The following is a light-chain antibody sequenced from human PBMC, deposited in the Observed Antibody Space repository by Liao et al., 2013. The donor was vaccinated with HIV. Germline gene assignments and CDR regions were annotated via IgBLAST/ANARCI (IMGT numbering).Light chain of an antibody. CDR1: ALPKQY. V-gene: IGLV3-1*01. CDR2: YDS. Sequence: SYELTQPPSVSVSPGQTARITCSGDALPKQYAYWYQQKPGQAPVLVIYYDSDRPSGIPERFSGSNSGNTATLTISRVEAGDEADYYCQAWDSSTALYVFGTGTKVTVL. CDR3: QAWDSSTALYV. J-gene: IGLJ1*01.